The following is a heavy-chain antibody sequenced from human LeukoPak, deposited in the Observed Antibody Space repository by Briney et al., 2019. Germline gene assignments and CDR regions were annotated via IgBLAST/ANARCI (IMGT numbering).Heavy chain of an antibody. Sequence: GGSLRLSCAASGFTLSSYGMHWVRQAPGKGLEWVAVISYDGSNKYHADSVQGRFTISRDNSKNTLYLQMNSLRAEDTAVYYCARSSRSATFNFFYWGQGTLVTVSS. J-gene: IGHJ4*02. CDR3: ARSSRSATFNFFY. CDR2: ISYDGSNK. V-gene: IGHV3-30*03. CDR1: GFTLSSYG. D-gene: IGHD5-12*01.